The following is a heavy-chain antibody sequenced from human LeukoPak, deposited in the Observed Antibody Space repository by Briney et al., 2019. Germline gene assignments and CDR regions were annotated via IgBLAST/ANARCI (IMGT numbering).Heavy chain of an antibody. D-gene: IGHD6-6*01. CDR1: GGSFSGYY. Sequence: SETLSLTCAVYGGSFSGYYWSWIRQPPGKGLEWIGEINHSGSTNYNPSLKSRVTISVDTSKNQFSLKLSSVTAADTAVYYCARLGIAARPDFDYWGQGTLVTVSS. CDR3: ARLGIAARPDFDY. J-gene: IGHJ4*02. V-gene: IGHV4-34*01. CDR2: INHSGST.